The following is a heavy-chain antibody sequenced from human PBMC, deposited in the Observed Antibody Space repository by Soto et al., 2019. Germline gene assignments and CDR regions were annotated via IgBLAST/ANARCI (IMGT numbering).Heavy chain of an antibody. Sequence: ASVKVSCKASGYTFTSYDINWVRQATGQGLEWMGWMNPNSGNTGYAQKFQGRVTMTRNTSISTAYMELSSLRSEDTAVYYCARVGRGLLWFGELLSEDWGQGTLVTVSS. CDR3: ARVGRGLLWFGELLSED. J-gene: IGHJ4*02. V-gene: IGHV1-8*01. CDR1: GYTFTSYD. CDR2: MNPNSGNT. D-gene: IGHD3-10*01.